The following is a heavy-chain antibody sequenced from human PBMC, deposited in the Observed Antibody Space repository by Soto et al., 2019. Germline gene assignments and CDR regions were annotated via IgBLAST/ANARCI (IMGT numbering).Heavy chain of an antibody. J-gene: IGHJ6*02. V-gene: IGHV4-31*03. CDR2: IYYSGST. CDR3: AKTQTPPARTRMDV. Sequence: SETLSLTCTVSGDSLSSGGYYCSWIRQLPGKGLEWIGFIYYSGSTFYNPSLRSRVTMSADASKNQISLKLSSVTAAAPAVYSCAKTQTPPARTRMDVWGQGTPVTVSS. CDR1: GDSLSSGGYY. D-gene: IGHD2-2*01.